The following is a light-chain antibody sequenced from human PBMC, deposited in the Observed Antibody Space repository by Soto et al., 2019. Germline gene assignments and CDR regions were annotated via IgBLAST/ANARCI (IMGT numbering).Light chain of an antibody. CDR3: QQRSYWPPYT. J-gene: IGKJ2*01. V-gene: IGKV3-11*01. CDR2: DAS. Sequence: EIVLTQSPATLSLSPGERATLSCRASQSVSSYLAWYQQKPGQAPRLLIYDASNRATGIPARFSGSGSGTAFTLTISSLEPEDFAVYYWQQRSYWPPYTFGQGTKLEIK. CDR1: QSVSSY.